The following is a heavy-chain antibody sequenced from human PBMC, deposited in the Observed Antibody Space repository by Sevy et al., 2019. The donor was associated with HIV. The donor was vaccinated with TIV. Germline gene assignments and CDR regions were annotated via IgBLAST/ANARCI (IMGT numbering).Heavy chain of an antibody. Sequence: SETLSLTCAVSGGSISSGGYSWSWIRQPPGKGLEWIGYIYHSGSTYYNPSLKSRVTIPVDRSKNQFSLKLSSVTAADTAVYYCARGAYYYDSSGNNYFDYWGQGTLVTVSS. J-gene: IGHJ4*02. CDR1: GGSISSGGYS. D-gene: IGHD3-22*01. CDR3: ARGAYYYDSSGNNYFDY. V-gene: IGHV4-30-2*01. CDR2: IYHSGST.